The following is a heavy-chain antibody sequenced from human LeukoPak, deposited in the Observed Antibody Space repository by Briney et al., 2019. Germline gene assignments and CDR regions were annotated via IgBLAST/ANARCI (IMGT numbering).Heavy chain of an antibody. CDR3: ARWRCSGTSCFFDY. J-gene: IGHJ4*02. CDR1: GFTFSSYA. CDR2: ISSNGGST. D-gene: IGHD2-2*01. Sequence: GGSLRLSCAASGFTFSSYAMHWVRQAPGKGLEYVSAISSNGGSTYYANSVKGRFTISRDNSKNTLHLQMGSLRAEDMAVYYCARWRCSGTSCFFDYWGQGTLVTVSS. V-gene: IGHV3-64*01.